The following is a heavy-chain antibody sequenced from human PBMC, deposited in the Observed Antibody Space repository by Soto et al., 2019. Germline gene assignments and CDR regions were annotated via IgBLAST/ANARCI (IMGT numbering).Heavy chain of an antibody. Sequence: SETLSLTCTVSGGSVSSGSYYWSWIRQPPGKGLEWIGYIYYSGSTNYNPSLKSRVTISVDTSKNQFSLKLSSVTAADTAVYYCVRKGTYSSSYYWGQGTLVTVSS. J-gene: IGHJ4*02. V-gene: IGHV4-61*01. CDR3: VRKGTYSSSYY. CDR2: IYYSGST. CDR1: GGSVSSGSYY. D-gene: IGHD6-6*01.